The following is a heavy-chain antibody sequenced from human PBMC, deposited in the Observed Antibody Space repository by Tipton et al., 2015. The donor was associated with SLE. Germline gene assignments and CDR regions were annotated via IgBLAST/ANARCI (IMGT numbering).Heavy chain of an antibody. CDR1: GFTFSSYT. J-gene: IGHJ4*02. CDR2: ISYDGSNK. V-gene: IGHV3-30*04. D-gene: IGHD3-16*01. Sequence: SLRLSCAASGFTFSSYTMHWVRQAPGKGLEWVAVISYDGSNKYYADSVKGRFTISRDNSKNTLYLQMNSLRAEDTAVYYGARELGLGGGLVFDYWGQGTLVTVSS. CDR3: ARELGLGGGLVFDY.